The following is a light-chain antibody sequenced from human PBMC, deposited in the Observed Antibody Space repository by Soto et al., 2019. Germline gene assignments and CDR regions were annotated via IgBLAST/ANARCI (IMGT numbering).Light chain of an antibody. Sequence: QSVLPQPPSASGTPGQRVTISCSTSNSRSGSNYVYWYQQLPGTAPKLLTYRNDQRPSGVPDRFSGSKSGTSASLAISGLRSEDEADYYCAKWDDSLRVYVFGTGTKVTVL. CDR1: NSRSGSNY. CDR3: AKWDDSLRVYV. CDR2: RND. V-gene: IGLV1-47*01. J-gene: IGLJ1*01.